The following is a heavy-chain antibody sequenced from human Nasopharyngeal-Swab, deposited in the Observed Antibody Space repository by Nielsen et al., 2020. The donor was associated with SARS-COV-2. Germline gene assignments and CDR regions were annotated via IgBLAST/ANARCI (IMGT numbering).Heavy chain of an antibody. J-gene: IGHJ6*02. D-gene: IGHD6-13*01. CDR2: INTNTGNP. Sequence: WVRQAPGQGLEWMGWINTNTGNPTYAQGFTGRFVFSLDTSVSTAYLQISSLKAEDTAVYYCARAFVNSWPYYYYYGMDVWGQGTTVTVSS. CDR3: ARAFVNSWPYYYYYGMDV. V-gene: IGHV7-4-1*02.